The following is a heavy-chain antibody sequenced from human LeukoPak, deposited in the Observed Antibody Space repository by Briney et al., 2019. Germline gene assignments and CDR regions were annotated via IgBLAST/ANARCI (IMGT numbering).Heavy chain of an antibody. Sequence: SETLSLTCTVSGGSISSGSYYWSWIRQPPGKGLEWIGYIYYSGSTNYNPSLKSRVTISVDTSKNQFSLKLSSVTAADTAVYYCAGGRSDPTDYWGQGTLVTVSS. D-gene: IGHD3-16*01. V-gene: IGHV4-61*01. CDR1: GGSISSGSYY. J-gene: IGHJ4*02. CDR2: IYYSGST. CDR3: AGGRSDPTDY.